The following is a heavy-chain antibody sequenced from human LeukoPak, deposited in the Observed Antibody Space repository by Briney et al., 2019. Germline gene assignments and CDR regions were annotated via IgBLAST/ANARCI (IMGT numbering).Heavy chain of an antibody. Sequence: GGSLRRSCAASGFTFSSYWMHWVRQAPGKGLVWVSRINSDGSSTSYADSVKGRFTISRDNAKNTLYLQMNSLRAEDTAVYYCARLKLLWSNYFDYWGQGTLVTVSS. V-gene: IGHV3-74*01. CDR2: INSDGSST. D-gene: IGHD2-2*01. CDR1: GFTFSSYW. J-gene: IGHJ4*02. CDR3: ARLKLLWSNYFDY.